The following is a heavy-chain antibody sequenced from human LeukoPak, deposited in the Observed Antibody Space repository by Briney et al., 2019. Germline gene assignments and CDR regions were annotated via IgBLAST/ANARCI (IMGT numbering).Heavy chain of an antibody. CDR1: GFTFDDYA. V-gene: IGHV3-43*02. Sequence: GGSLRLSCAASGFTFDDYAMHWVRQAPGKGLEWVSLISGDGGSTYYADSVKGRLTISRDNSKNSLYLQMNSLRTEDTALYYCAKDRGDYDILTGFDYWGQGTLVTVSS. D-gene: IGHD3-9*01. J-gene: IGHJ4*02. CDR2: ISGDGGST. CDR3: AKDRGDYDILTGFDY.